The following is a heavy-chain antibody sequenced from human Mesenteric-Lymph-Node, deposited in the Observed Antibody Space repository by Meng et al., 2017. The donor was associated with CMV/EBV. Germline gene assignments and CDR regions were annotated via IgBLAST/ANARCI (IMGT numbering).Heavy chain of an antibody. D-gene: IGHD5-18*01. Sequence: SETLSLTCTVSGDSVSSRTYYWSWIQQPPGKGLEWTGYIYYSGSTNYNPSLKSRVTISVDTSKNQFSLKLSSVTAADTAVYYCTRASYSYGYYYYGMDVWGQGTTVTVSS. J-gene: IGHJ6*02. V-gene: IGHV4-61*01. CDR3: TRASYSYGYYYYGMDV. CDR1: GDSVSSRTYY. CDR2: IYYSGST.